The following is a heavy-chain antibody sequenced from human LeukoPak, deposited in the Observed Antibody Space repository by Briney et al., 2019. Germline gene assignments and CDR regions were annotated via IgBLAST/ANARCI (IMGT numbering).Heavy chain of an antibody. Sequence: ASVKVSCKASGYTFTGYYMHWVRQAPGQGLEWMGRINPNSGGTNYAQKFQGRVTMTRDTSISTAYMELSRLRSDDTAVYYCARGRAYDYVWGSYRYFDYWGQGTLVTVSS. D-gene: IGHD3-16*02. CDR1: GYTFTGYY. CDR3: ARGRAYDYVWGSYRYFDY. CDR2: INPNSGGT. J-gene: IGHJ4*02. V-gene: IGHV1-2*06.